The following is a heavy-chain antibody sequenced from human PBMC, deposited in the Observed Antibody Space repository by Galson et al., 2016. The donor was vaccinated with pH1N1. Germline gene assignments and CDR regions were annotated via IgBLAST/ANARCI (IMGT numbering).Heavy chain of an antibody. Sequence: ETLSLTCIVSGGSISSHSWSWIRQPPGKGLEWIGHVYDSGSTNYNPPLTSRVTISIDRSKRHISTNLISVTAADTAVYYCATPAASSTLDYHYGIDAWGQGTTVIVSS. V-gene: IGHV4-59*11. CDR3: ATPAASSTLDYHYGIDA. J-gene: IGHJ6*02. D-gene: IGHD1-1*01. CDR2: VYDSGST. CDR1: GGSISSHS.